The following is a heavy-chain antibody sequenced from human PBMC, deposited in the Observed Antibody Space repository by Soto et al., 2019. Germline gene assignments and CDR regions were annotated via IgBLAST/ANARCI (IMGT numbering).Heavy chain of an antibody. J-gene: IGHJ4*01. Sequence: EVQLVEXGGGLVXXXXXLRXSCAAXGFTFSNFWMSWVRQAPGKGLEWVASIKSDGSERSHVDAVRGRFSISRDNARNSLHLQMNSLRADDTAVYYCARDVIWGXGSLVTVSS. CDR1: GFTFSNFW. CDR2: IKSDGSER. CDR3: ARDVI. V-gene: IGHV3-7*05.